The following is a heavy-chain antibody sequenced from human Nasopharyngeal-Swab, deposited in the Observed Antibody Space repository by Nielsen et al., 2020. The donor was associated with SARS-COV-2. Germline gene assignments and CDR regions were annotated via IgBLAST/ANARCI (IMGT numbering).Heavy chain of an antibody. J-gene: IGHJ6*03. V-gene: IGHV1-18*01. CDR2: ISAYNGNT. Sequence: WVRQAPGQGLEWMGWISAYNGNTNYAQKLQGRVTMTTDTSTSTAYMELSSLRSEDTAGYYCEREPKGTTEEEDEEDMDVWGTGNTGTVSS. D-gene: IGHD1-1*01. CDR3: EREPKGTTEEEDEEDMDV.